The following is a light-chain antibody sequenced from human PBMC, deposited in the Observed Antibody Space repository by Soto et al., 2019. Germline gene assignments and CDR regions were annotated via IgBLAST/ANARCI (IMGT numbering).Light chain of an antibody. CDR1: QSVSSY. CDR2: DAS. V-gene: IGKV3-11*01. CDR3: QQRLT. Sequence: EMVLPQTPAPLSLSPGERATLSCRASQSVSSYLAWYQQKPGQAPRLLIYDASNRATGIPARFSGRGSWTDFTLTISSLVPEDFAVYYCQQRLTFGVGTNVEI. J-gene: IGKJ4*01.